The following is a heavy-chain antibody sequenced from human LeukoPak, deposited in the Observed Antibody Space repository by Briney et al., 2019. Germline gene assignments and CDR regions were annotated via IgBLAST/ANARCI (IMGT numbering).Heavy chain of an antibody. Sequence: ASVKVSCKASGYTFTSYGISWVRQAPGQGLEWMGWISAYNGNTNYAQKLQGRVTITTDTSTSKAYMELRSLRSDDTAVYYCARDPRGRSGFDYWGQGTLVTVSS. J-gene: IGHJ4*02. V-gene: IGHV1-18*01. CDR1: GYTFTSYG. CDR2: ISAYNGNT. CDR3: ARDPRGRSGFDY. D-gene: IGHD3-10*01.